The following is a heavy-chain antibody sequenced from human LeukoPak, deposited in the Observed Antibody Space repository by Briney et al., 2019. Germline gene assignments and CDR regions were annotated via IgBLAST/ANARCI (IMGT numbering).Heavy chain of an antibody. CDR2: INHSGST. V-gene: IGHV4-34*01. J-gene: IGHJ4*02. D-gene: IGHD2-2*01. CDR3: ARGGYCSSTSCYGDFDY. CDR1: GGSFSGYY. Sequence: SETLSLTCAVYGGSFSGYYWSWIRQPPGKGLEWIGEINHSGSTNYNPSLKSRVTISVDTSKNQFSLELSSVTAADTAVYYCARGGYCSSTSCYGDFDYWGQGTLVTVSS.